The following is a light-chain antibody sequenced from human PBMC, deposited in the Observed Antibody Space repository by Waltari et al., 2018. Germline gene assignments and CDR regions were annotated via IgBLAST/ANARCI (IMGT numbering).Light chain of an antibody. CDR1: SSNIGSNT. Sequence: QSVLTQPPSASGSPGQRVNISCSGSSSNIGSNTVNCYQHLPGTAPKLLIYSNNHRPSGVPDRFSGSKSGTSASLAIGGLQSEDEADYYCAVWDDSLNGVVFGGGTKLTVL. V-gene: IGLV1-44*01. CDR2: SNN. J-gene: IGLJ2*01. CDR3: AVWDDSLNGVV.